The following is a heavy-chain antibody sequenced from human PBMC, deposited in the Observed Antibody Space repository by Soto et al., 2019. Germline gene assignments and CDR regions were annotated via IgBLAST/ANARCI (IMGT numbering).Heavy chain of an antibody. CDR1: GFSFDDYG. D-gene: IGHD2-2*03. Sequence: EVQLVQSGGGSVQPGRSLRLSCAASGFSFDDYGVHWVRQGPGKGLEWVSGISWNSGDIYYADSVKGRFTISRDNAKRSLYLQMNSLRTEDTALYYCAKDNDLDRDGPFDYWGQGSLVSVSS. J-gene: IGHJ4*02. CDR2: ISWNSGDI. CDR3: AKDNDLDRDGPFDY. V-gene: IGHV3-9*01.